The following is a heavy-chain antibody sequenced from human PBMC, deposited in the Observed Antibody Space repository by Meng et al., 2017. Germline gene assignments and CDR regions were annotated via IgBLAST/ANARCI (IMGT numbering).Heavy chain of an antibody. CDR2: ISSSGSTI. CDR3: AREKLAYCGGDCYFSDAFDI. CDR1: GFTFSSYE. Sequence: SRKISGAASGFTFSSYEMNWVRQAPGKGLEWVSYISSSGSTIYYADSVKGRFTISRDNAKNSLYLQMNSLRAEDTAVYYCAREKLAYCGGDCYFSDAFDIWGQGTMVTVSS. D-gene: IGHD2-21*02. V-gene: IGHV3-48*03. J-gene: IGHJ3*02.